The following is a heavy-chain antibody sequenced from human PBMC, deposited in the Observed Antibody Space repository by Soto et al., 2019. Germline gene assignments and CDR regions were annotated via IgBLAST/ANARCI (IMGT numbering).Heavy chain of an antibody. CDR1: GGSFSGYY. J-gene: IGHJ4*02. D-gene: IGHD1-26*01. V-gene: IGHV4-34*01. CDR2: INHSGST. Sequence: PSETLSLTCAVYGGSFSGYYWSWIRQPPGKGLEWIGEINHSGSTNYNPSLKSRVTISVDTSKNQFSLKLSSVTAADTAVYYCARGLREPELTPFDYWGQGTLVTVSS. CDR3: ARGLREPELTPFDY.